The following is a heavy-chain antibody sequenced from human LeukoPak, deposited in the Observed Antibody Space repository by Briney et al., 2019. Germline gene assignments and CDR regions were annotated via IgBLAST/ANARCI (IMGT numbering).Heavy chain of an antibody. J-gene: IGHJ6*03. V-gene: IGHV4-4*07. CDR3: ARVRQTPIYYYYYYMDV. D-gene: IGHD2-15*01. Sequence: SETLSLTCTVSGGSISSYYWSWIRQPAGKGLEWIGRIYTSGSTNYNPSLKSRVTISVDTSKNQFSLKLSSVTAADTAVYYCARVRQTPIYYYYYYMDVWGKGTTVTVSS. CDR1: GGSISSYY. CDR2: IYTSGST.